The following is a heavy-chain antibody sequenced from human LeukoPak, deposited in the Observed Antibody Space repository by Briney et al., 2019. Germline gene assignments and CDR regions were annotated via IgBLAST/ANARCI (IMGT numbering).Heavy chain of an antibody. J-gene: IGHJ4*02. V-gene: IGHV3-64*01. CDR3: ARAGRDRAKQELGY. D-gene: IGHD6-13*01. CDR1: GFTFSDYT. Sequence: GSLRLSCVASGFTFSDYTMHWVRQAPGKGLEYVSAISSYGDNTYYANSVKGRFTISRDNSKNTLYLQMNSLRAEDTAVYYCARAGRDRAKQELGYWGQGTLVTVSS. CDR2: ISSYGDNT.